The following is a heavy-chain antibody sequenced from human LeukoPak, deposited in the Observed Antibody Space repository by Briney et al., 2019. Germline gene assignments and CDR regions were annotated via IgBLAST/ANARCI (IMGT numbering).Heavy chain of an antibody. Sequence: SVKVSCKASGGTFSSYAISWVRQAPGQGLEWMGGIIPIFGTANYAQKFQGRVTITADESTSTAYMELSSLRSEDTAVYYCARERYPAYSSGWYGFDYWGQGTLVTVPS. D-gene: IGHD6-19*01. CDR1: GGTFSSYA. CDR2: IIPIFGTA. V-gene: IGHV1-69*13. J-gene: IGHJ4*02. CDR3: ARERYPAYSSGWYGFDY.